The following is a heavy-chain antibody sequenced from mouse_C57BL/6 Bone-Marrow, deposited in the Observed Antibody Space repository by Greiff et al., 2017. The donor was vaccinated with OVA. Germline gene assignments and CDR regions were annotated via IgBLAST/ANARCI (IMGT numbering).Heavy chain of an antibody. CDR3: ARGAYYSNYLFYAMDY. V-gene: IGHV5-16*01. D-gene: IGHD2-5*01. Sequence: EVKVEESEGGLVQPGSSMKLSCTASGFTFSDYYMAWVRQVPEKGLEWVANINYDGSSTYYLDSLKSRFIISRDNAKNILYLQMSSLKSEDTATYYCARGAYYSNYLFYAMDYWGQGTSVTVSS. CDR2: INYDGSST. CDR1: GFTFSDYY. J-gene: IGHJ4*01.